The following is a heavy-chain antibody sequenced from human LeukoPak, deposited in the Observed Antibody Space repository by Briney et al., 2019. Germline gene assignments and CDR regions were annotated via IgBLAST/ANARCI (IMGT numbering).Heavy chain of an antibody. J-gene: IGHJ3*02. CDR2: IYYSGST. D-gene: IGHD2-15*01. CDR1: GASISSHC. V-gene: IGHV4-59*08. Sequence: SETLSLTCTVSGASISSHCWDWIRQPPGKGLEWIGYIYYSGSTNYNPSLKSRVTISVDTSNNKFSLKLTSLSAADTAVYYCVRHLSAGRPAFDIWGQGTMVTVSS. CDR3: VRHLSAGRPAFDI.